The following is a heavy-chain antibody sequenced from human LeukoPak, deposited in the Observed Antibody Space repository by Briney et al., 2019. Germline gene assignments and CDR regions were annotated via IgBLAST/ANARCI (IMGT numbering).Heavy chain of an antibody. CDR1: GDSISGSSYF. CDR2: IYHSGST. Sequence: PSETLSLTCTVSGDSISGSSYFWAWIRRPPGKGLEWIGSIYHSGSTYYNPSLKSRVTISVDTSKNQFSLKLSSVTAADTAVYYCARELEGGYYRYAFDIWGQGTMVTVSS. D-gene: IGHD3-22*01. CDR3: ARELEGGYYRYAFDI. J-gene: IGHJ3*02. V-gene: IGHV4-39*07.